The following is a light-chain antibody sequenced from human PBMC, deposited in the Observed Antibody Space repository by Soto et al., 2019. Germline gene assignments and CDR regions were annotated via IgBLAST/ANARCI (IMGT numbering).Light chain of an antibody. CDR1: QPVHTF. V-gene: IGKV1-5*01. CDR3: QQYRNNSYS. Sequence: QLTQSPSTVSASVGDSVTVSCRASQPVHTFVVWYQQKPGGAPKVVIFDASILGSGVPSLFSGSGFGTEFTLRISSLQPDDFATYYCQQYRNNSYSFGQGTKLEIK. CDR2: DAS. J-gene: IGKJ2*03.